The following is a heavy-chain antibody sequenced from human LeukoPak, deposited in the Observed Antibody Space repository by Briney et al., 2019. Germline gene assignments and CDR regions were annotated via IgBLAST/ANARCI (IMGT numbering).Heavy chain of an antibody. D-gene: IGHD6-6*01. CDR1: GGSISSSSYY. CDR3: ARDYEGSSSGPWFDP. J-gene: IGHJ5*02. CDR2: ISYSGST. Sequence: SETLSLTCTVSGGSISSSSYYWGWIRQPPGKGLEWIGNISYSGSTYYGPSLNSRVTMSVDTSKNQFSLKLSSVTAADTAVYYCARDYEGSSSGPWFDPWGQGTLVTVSS. V-gene: IGHV4-39*07.